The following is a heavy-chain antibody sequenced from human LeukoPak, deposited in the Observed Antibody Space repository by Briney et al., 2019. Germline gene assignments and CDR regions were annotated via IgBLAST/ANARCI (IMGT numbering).Heavy chain of an antibody. CDR2: IRQDGSDK. V-gene: IGHV3-7*01. Sequence: GGSLTLSCAISGFTSTTAWMTWVRQAPGKWLEWVADIRQDGSDKYYVDSVKGRFIISRDNAKNSLYLQMISLRAEDTAVYYCARGEVGSTPDDAFDIWGQGTMVTVSS. J-gene: IGHJ3*02. CDR1: GFTSTTAW. CDR3: ARGEVGSTPDDAFDI. D-gene: IGHD1-26*01.